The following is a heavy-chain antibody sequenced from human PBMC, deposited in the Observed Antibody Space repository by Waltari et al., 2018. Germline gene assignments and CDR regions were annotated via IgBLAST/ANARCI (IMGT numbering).Heavy chain of an antibody. D-gene: IGHD3-22*01. V-gene: IGHV3-23*04. CDR3: ARYYYDSSGYYYYYYYGMDV. CDR2: ISGSGGST. CDR1: GFTFSSYA. J-gene: IGHJ6*02. Sequence: EVQLVESGGGLVQPGGSLRLSCAASGFTFSSYAMSWVRQAPGKGREWVSAISGSGGSTYYADSVKGRFTISRDNSKNTLYLQMNSLRAEDTAVYYCARYYYDSSGYYYYYYYGMDVWGQGTTVTVSS.